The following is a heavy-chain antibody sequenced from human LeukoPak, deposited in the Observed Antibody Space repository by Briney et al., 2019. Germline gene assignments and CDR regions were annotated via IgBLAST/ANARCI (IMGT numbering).Heavy chain of an antibody. J-gene: IGHJ4*02. CDR3: AREAGYSSGWYVY. V-gene: IGHV1-69*13. CDR2: IIPIFGTA. CDR1: GGTFSSYA. D-gene: IGHD6-19*01. Sequence: SVKVSCKASGGTFSSYAISWVRQAPGQGLEWMGGIIPIFGTANYAQKFQGIVTITADESTSTAYMELSSLRSEDTAVYYCAREAGYSSGWYVYWGQGTLVTVSS.